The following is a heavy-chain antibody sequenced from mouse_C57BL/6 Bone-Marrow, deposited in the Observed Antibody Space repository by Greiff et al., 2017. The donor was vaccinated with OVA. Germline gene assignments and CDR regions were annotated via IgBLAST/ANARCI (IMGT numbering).Heavy chain of an antibody. V-gene: IGHV1-26*01. Sequence: VQLQQSGPELVKPGASVKISCKASGYTFTDYYMNWVKQSHGKSLEWIGDINPNNGGTSYNQKFKGKATLTVDKSSSTAYMELRSLTSEDSAVYYCARGGNYEGAWFAYWGQGTLVTVSA. D-gene: IGHD2-1*01. CDR1: GYTFTDYY. CDR2: INPNNGGT. J-gene: IGHJ3*01. CDR3: ARGGNYEGAWFAY.